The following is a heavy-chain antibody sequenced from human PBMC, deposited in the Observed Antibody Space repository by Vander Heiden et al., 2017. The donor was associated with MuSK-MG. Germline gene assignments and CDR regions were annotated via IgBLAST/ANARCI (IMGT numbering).Heavy chain of an antibody. CDR1: GINFSTAW. D-gene: IGHD6-13*01. V-gene: IGHV3-15*01. CDR3: NTDIGDSWYRPPYDY. J-gene: IGHJ4*02. CDR2: IRSNAAGGTT. Sequence: EVQLVESGGGLVKPGGSLRLSCVASGINFSTAWMSWVRQAPGKALEWVGRIRSNAAGGTTEYAVPVQGRCTISRDDSKNTLYLQMNSLTTADAALYYCNTDIGDSWYRPPYDYWGQGTLGTMSS.